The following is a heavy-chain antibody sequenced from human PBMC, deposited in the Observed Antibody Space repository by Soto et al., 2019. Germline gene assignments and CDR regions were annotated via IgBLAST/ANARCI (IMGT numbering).Heavy chain of an antibody. CDR3: ARDAYSDMGV. CDR2: INSDGSTT. V-gene: IGHV3-74*01. Sequence: EVQLVESGGGLVQPGGSLRLSCAASGFTFSTYWMHWVRQAPGKGLVWVSRINSDGSTTNYADSVKGRFTISRDNAKSTLYLQMISLRAEDTAGYYCARDAYSDMGVWGQGATVTVSS. CDR1: GFTFSTYW. J-gene: IGHJ6*02.